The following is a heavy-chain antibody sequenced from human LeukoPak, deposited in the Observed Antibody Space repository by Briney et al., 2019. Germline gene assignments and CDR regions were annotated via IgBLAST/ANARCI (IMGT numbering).Heavy chain of an antibody. CDR3: ARDFCGGDCYSRSTYMDV. CDR2: INPNSGGA. CDR1: GYTFTGYY. Sequence: ASVKVSCKASGYTFTGYYMRWVRQAPGQGLEWMGRINPNSGGANYAQKFQGRVTMTRATSISTAYMELSRLRSDDTAVYYCARDFCGGDCYSRSTYMDVWGKGTTVTVSS. J-gene: IGHJ6*04. V-gene: IGHV1-2*06. D-gene: IGHD2-21*02.